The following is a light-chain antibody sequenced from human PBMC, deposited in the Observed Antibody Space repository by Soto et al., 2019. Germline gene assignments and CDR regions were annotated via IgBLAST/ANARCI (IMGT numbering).Light chain of an antibody. CDR2: DVS. V-gene: IGKV1-5*01. CDR1: QSISGW. Sequence: IQMTQSPSTLSASVGDRVTITCLASQSISGWLAWYQQKPGTAPKVLLYDVSSLQSGVPSRFSGSGSGTEFTHTISSLQPDDFATYYCQQYNSYSLWTFGQGTKVDIK. CDR3: QQYNSYSLWT. J-gene: IGKJ1*01.